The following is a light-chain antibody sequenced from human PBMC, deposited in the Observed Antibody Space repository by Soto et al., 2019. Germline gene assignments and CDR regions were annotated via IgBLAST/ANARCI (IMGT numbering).Light chain of an antibody. CDR3: QQRSNWPQIT. CDR1: QSVSSY. J-gene: IGKJ5*01. CDR2: DAS. Sequence: EIVLTQSPATLSLSPGERATLSCRASQSVSSYLAWYQQKPGQAPRLLIYDASNRATGIPARFSGSGSGTDFTLTISSLEPEDFAVYYCQQRSNWPQITFRQGTRLET. V-gene: IGKV3-11*01.